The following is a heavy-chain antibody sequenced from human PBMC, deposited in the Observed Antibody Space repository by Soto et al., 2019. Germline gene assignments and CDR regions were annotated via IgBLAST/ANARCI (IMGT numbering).Heavy chain of an antibody. V-gene: IGHV1-24*01. CDR1: GYTLTELS. J-gene: IGHJ4*02. D-gene: IGHD3-22*01. CDR2: FDPEDGET. Sequence: ASVKVSCKVSGYTLTELSMHWVRQAPGKGLEWMGGFDPEDGETIYAQKFQGRVTMTEDTSTDTAYMELSSLRSEDTSVYYCATVAASAVYYDSSGYYLGIYHYWGQGTLVTVSS. CDR3: ATVAASAVYYDSSGYYLGIYHY.